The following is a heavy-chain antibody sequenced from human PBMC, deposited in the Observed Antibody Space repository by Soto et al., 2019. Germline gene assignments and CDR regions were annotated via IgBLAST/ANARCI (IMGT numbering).Heavy chain of an antibody. V-gene: IGHV4-31*03. CDR2: IYYSGST. CDR1: GGSISSGGYY. CDR3: ASSKGKDGSGSYAHLYYYYYMDV. J-gene: IGHJ6*03. D-gene: IGHD3-10*01. Sequence: QVQLQESGPGLVKPSQTLSLTCTVSGGSISSGGYYWSWIRQHPGKGLEWIGYIYYSGSTYYNPSLKSRVTISVDPSKNQFSLKLSSVTAADTAVYYCASSKGKDGSGSYAHLYYYYYMDVWGKGTTVTVSS.